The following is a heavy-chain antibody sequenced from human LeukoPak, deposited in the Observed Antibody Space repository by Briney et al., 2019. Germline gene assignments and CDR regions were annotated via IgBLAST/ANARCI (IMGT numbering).Heavy chain of an antibody. J-gene: IGHJ4*02. D-gene: IGHD3-9*01. CDR1: GGSFSGYY. CDR3: ARGSRPARGGLALRYFDY. CDR2: INHSGST. V-gene: IGHV4-34*01. Sequence: SETLSLTCAVYGGSFSGYYWSWIRQPPGKGLEWVGEINHSGSTNSNPSLKSRVTISVDTSKNQFSLKLSSVTAADTAVYYCARGSRPARGGLALRYFDYWGQGTLVTVSS.